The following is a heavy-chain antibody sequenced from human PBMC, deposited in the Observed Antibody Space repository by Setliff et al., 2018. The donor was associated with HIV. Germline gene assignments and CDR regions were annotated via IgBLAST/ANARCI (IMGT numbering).Heavy chain of an antibody. CDR1: GFTFTDYY. J-gene: IGHJ4*02. D-gene: IGHD1-26*01. CDR2: ISSSTTFI. Sequence: PGGSLRLSCEASGFTFTDYYIIWIRQAPGKGLEWVSHISSSTTFINYAGSVKGRFTISRDNTKNSVYLQMNSLRAEDTAVYYCTRSSGSYSDFDLWGRGTLVTVSS. CDR3: TRSSGSYSDFDL. V-gene: IGHV3-11*03.